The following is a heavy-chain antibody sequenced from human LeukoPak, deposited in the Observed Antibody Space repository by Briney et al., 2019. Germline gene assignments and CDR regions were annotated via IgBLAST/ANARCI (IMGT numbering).Heavy chain of an antibody. CDR2: IYHSGST. V-gene: IGHV4-4*02. D-gene: IGHD6-13*01. J-gene: IGHJ4*02. Sequence: SGTLSLTCAVSGGSISSSNWWSWVRQPPGKGLEWIGSIYHSGSTYYNPSLKSRVTISVDTSKNQFSLKLSSVTAADTAVYYCARYSSSWYFDYWGQGALVTVSS. CDR1: GGSISSSNW. CDR3: ARYSSSWYFDY.